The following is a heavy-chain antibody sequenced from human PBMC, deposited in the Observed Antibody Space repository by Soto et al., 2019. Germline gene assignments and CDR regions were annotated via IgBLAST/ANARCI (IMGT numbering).Heavy chain of an antibody. Sequence: SVKVSCKASGYSFTSLDINWVRQTAGQGLEWMGWMEPSTGTTGYAQKFQGRVTMTRDTSINTAYMELTTLTSDDTAFYYCARGVSAGVDYWGQGTLVTVSS. J-gene: IGHJ4*02. CDR3: ARGVSAGVDY. D-gene: IGHD1-26*01. CDR2: MEPSTGTT. V-gene: IGHV1-8*01. CDR1: GYSFTSLD.